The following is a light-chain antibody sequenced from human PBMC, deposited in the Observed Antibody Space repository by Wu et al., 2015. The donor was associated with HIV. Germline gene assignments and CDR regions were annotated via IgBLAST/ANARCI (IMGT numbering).Light chain of an antibody. Sequence: EIVLTQSPATLSLSPGERATLSCRASQSVDNYLAWYQQKPGQAPRLLIYDTSNRATGIPARFSGSGSGTDFTLTISSLEPEDSALYYCQQRSGWPLTFGGGTKVEI. CDR2: DTS. J-gene: IGKJ4*01. V-gene: IGKV3-11*01. CDR1: QSVDNY. CDR3: QQRSGWPLT.